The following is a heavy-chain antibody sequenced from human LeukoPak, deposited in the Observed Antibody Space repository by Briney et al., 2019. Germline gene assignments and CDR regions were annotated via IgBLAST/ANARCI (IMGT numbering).Heavy chain of an antibody. V-gene: IGHV5-51*01. CDR1: GYSFTSYW. CDR3: ARRQTPVYGDPWGAFDI. CDR2: IYPGDSDT. D-gene: IGHD4-17*01. Sequence: GESLKISCKASGYSFTSYWIGWVRQMPGKGLEWMGIIYPGDSDTRYSPSFQGLVTISAAKSISTAFLQWSTLKASYTAMYYCARRQTPVYGDPWGAFDIGGQGTMVTVPS. J-gene: IGHJ3*02.